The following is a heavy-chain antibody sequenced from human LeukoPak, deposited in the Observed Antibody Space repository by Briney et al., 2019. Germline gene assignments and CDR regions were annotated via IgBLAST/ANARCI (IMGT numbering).Heavy chain of an antibody. Sequence: GGSLRLSCAASGFTFSSYATSWVRQAPGKGLEWVSAISGSGGSTYYADSVKGRFTISRDNSKNTLYLQMNSLRAEDTAVYYCAKFYAVLRAYNWFDPWGQGTLVTVPS. CDR2: ISGSGGST. J-gene: IGHJ5*02. CDR1: GFTFSSYA. V-gene: IGHV3-23*01. CDR3: AKFYAVLRAYNWFDP. D-gene: IGHD4/OR15-4a*01.